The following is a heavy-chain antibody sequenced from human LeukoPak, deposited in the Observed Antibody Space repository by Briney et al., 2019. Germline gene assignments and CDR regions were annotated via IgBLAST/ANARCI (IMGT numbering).Heavy chain of an antibody. CDR3: AKAPSLLFSSSGYYYMDV. V-gene: IGHV3-21*01. CDR2: IATGTGSVSTFT. Sequence: PGGSLRLSCVASGFSFERHSMNWVRQVPGRGLEWVSSIATGTGSVSTFTFYADSVKGRFTISRDNAKKSLYLEMNSLRAEDTAVYYCAKAPSLLFSSSGYYYMDVWGKGTTVTVSS. J-gene: IGHJ6*03. CDR1: GFSFERHS. D-gene: IGHD6-6*01.